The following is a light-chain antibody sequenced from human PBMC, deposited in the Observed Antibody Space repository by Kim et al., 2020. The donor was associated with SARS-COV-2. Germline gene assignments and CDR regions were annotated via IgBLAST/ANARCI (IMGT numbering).Light chain of an antibody. CDR1: KLGDKY. CDR3: QAWDSSTYV. V-gene: IGLV3-1*01. CDR2: QDT. J-gene: IGLJ1*01. Sequence: VYPGQTASISCSGDKLGDKYACWYQQKPGQSPVVVIYQDTKRPSGIPERFSGSNSGNTATLTISGTQAMDEADYYCQAWDSSTYVFGPGTQLTVL.